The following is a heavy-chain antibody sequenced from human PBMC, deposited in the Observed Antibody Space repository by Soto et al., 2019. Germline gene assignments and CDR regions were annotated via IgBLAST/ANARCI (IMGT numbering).Heavy chain of an antibody. CDR1: GGSISSGGYS. V-gene: IGHV4-30-2*01. J-gene: IGHJ4*02. Sequence: SETLSLTCAVSGGSISSGGYSWSWIRQPPGKGLEWIGYIYHSGSTYYNPSLKSRVTISVDRSKNQFSLKLSSVTAADTAVYYCARVGAAAAPGYFDYWGQGTLVTVSS. D-gene: IGHD6-13*01. CDR3: ARVGAAAAPGYFDY. CDR2: IYHSGST.